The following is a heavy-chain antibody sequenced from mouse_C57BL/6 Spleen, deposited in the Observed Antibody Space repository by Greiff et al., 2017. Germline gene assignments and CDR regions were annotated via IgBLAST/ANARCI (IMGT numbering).Heavy chain of an antibody. J-gene: IGHJ1*03. D-gene: IGHD2-4*01. V-gene: IGHV1-7*01. CDR2: INPSSGYT. CDR1: GYTFTSYW. CDR3: ARCYYDYEDWYFDV. Sequence: QVQLQQSGAELAKPGASVKLSCKASGYTFTSYWMHWVKQRPGQGLEWIGYINPSSGYTKYNQKFKDKATLTAYKSSSTAYMQLSSLTYEDSAVYYCARCYYDYEDWYFDVGGTGTTVTVSS.